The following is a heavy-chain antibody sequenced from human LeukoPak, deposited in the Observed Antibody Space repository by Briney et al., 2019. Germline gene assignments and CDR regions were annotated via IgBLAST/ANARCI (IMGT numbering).Heavy chain of an antibody. D-gene: IGHD4-17*01. CDR2: IYYSGST. J-gene: IGHJ4*02. CDR3: ARVVSPNYGDCSFDY. Sequence: SETLSLTCTVSGGSISSSSYYWGWIRQPPGKGLEWIGSIYYSGSTYYNPSLKSRVTISVDTSKNQFSLKLSSVTAADTAVYYCARVVSPNYGDCSFDYWGQGTLVTVSS. CDR1: GGSISSSSYY. V-gene: IGHV4-39*07.